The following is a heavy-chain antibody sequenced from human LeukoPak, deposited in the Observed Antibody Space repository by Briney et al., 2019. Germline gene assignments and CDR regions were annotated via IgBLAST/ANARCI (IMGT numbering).Heavy chain of an antibody. V-gene: IGHV4-59*11. CDR2: IYYSGST. D-gene: IGHD6-13*01. CDR3: ASLYSSSWLHGMDV. J-gene: IGHJ6*02. Sequence: PSETLSLTCTVSGGSISSHYWSWIRQPPGKGLEWIGYIYYSGSTNYNPSLKSRVTISVDTSKNQFSLKLSSVTAADTAVYYCASLYSSSWLHGMDVWGQGTTVTVSS. CDR1: GGSISSHY.